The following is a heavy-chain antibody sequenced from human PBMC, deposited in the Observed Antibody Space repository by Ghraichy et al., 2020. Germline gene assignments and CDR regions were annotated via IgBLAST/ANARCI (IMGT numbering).Heavy chain of an antibody. Sequence: SQTLSLTCAISGDSVSSNSAAWNWIRQSPSRGLEWLGRTYYRSKWYNDYAVSVKSRITINPDTSKNQFSLQLNSVTPEDTAVYYCAHERGGGYDYVWGSYRYLGVYFDYWGQGTLVTVSS. D-gene: IGHD3-16*02. CDR2: TYYRSKWYN. CDR1: GDSVSSNSAA. V-gene: IGHV6-1*01. J-gene: IGHJ4*02. CDR3: AHERGGGYDYVWGSYRYLGVYFDY.